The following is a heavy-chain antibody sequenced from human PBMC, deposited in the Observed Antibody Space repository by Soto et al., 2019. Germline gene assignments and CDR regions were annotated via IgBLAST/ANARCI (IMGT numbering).Heavy chain of an antibody. CDR1: GGSFSGYY. V-gene: IGHV4-34*01. D-gene: IGHD3-3*01. J-gene: IGHJ4*02. Sequence: SETLSLTCAVYGGSFSGYYWSWIRQPPGKGLEWIGEINHSGSTNYNPSLKSRVTISVDKSKNQFSLKLSSVTAADTAVYYCARADGFGVVTPFMAYWGQGTLVTVSS. CDR3: ARADGFGVVTPFMAY. CDR2: INHSGST.